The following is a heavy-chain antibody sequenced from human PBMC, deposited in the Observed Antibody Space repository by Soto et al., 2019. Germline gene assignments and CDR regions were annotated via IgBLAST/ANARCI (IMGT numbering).Heavy chain of an antibody. J-gene: IGHJ4*02. D-gene: IGHD3-22*01. Sequence: GGSLRLSCAVSGITFSSFAMSWVRQAPGKGLEWVSTIRGSGASTYYGDSVKGRFTISRDNSKNTLYLQMNSLKTEDTAVYYPARVLGRSGSPVDYWGQGTLVTVSS. CDR2: IRGSGAST. CDR3: ARVLGRSGSPVDY. CDR1: GITFSSFA. V-gene: IGHV3-23*01.